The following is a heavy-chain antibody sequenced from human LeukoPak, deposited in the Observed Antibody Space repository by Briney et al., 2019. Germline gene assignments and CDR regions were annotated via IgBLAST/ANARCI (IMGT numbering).Heavy chain of an antibody. J-gene: IGHJ4*02. CDR3: ARLQDSDTACVDC. D-gene: IGHD2-15*01. CDR1: GGSISNYH. Sequence: KPSETLSLTCTVSGGSISNYHWSWMRQPPGKGLECIGYVDYSGSTNYSPSLKSRISISVDTSKNQFSLKLRSVTAADTAVYYCARLQDSDTACVDCWGQGTLVTVSS. CDR2: VDYSGST. V-gene: IGHV4-59*01.